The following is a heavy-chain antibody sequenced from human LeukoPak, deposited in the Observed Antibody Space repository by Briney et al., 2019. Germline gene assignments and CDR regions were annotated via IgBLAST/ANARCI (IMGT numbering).Heavy chain of an antibody. Sequence: GASVKASCKASGYTFTSYGISWVRQAPGQGLEWMGWISAYNGNTNYAQKLQGRVTMTTDTSTSTAYMELSSLRSEDTAVYYCATIVYSYYMDIWGKGTTVTVSS. J-gene: IGHJ6*03. CDR3: ATIVYSYYMDI. CDR1: GYTFTSYG. CDR2: ISAYNGNT. V-gene: IGHV1-18*01. D-gene: IGHD1-26*01.